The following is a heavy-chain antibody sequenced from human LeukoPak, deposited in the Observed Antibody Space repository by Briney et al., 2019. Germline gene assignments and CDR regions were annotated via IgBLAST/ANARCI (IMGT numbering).Heavy chain of an antibody. V-gene: IGHV4-39*01. CDR2: IYYSGST. CDR3: ARRIYTGYCSSTSCYNWFDP. Sequence: SETLSLTCTVSGGSISSSSYYWGWIRQPPGKGLEWNGSIYYSGSTYYNPSLKSRVTISVDTSKNQFSLKLSSVTAADTAVYYCARRIYTGYCSSTSCYNWFDPWGQGTLVTVSS. J-gene: IGHJ5*02. D-gene: IGHD2-2*01. CDR1: GGSISSSSYY.